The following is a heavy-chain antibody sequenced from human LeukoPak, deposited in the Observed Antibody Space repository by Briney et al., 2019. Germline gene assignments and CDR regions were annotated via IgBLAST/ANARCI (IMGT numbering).Heavy chain of an antibody. D-gene: IGHD1-26*01. J-gene: IGHJ3*02. CDR1: GGSISSGGYY. Sequence: PSQTLSLTCTVSGGSISSGGYYWGWIRQPPGKGLEWIGSIYHSGSTYYNPSLKSRVTISVDTSKNQFSLKLSSVTAADTAVYYCARDPQWELPWVRAFDIWGQGTMVTVSS. V-gene: IGHV4-39*07. CDR3: ARDPQWELPWVRAFDI. CDR2: IYHSGST.